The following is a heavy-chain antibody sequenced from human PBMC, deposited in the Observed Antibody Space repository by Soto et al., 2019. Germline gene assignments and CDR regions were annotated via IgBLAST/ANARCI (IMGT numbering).Heavy chain of an antibody. CDR2: ISGSGDTT. D-gene: IGHD3-9*01. CDR3: AKDPILTAYFYFDY. V-gene: IGHV3-23*01. Sequence: GGSLRLSCAASGFTFSSYAMSWVRQAPGKGLEWVSAISGSGDTTYYGDSVKGRFTISRDNSKNTLYLQMNSLRAEDTAVYYCAKDPILTAYFYFDYWGQGTLVTVSS. J-gene: IGHJ4*02. CDR1: GFTFSSYA.